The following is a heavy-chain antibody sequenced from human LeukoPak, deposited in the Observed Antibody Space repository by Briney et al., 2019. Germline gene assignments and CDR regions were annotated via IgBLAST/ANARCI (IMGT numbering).Heavy chain of an antibody. CDR1: GGSISSSSYY. CDR2: IYYSGST. CDR3: ARDDFWSGYPSPSYYMDV. J-gene: IGHJ6*03. Sequence: KPSETLSLTCTVSGGSISSSSYYWGWIRQPPGKGLEWIGSIYYSGSTYYNPSLKSRVTISVDTSKNQFSPKLSSVTAADTAVYYCARDDFWSGYPSPSYYMDVWGKGTTVTVSS. D-gene: IGHD3-3*01. V-gene: IGHV4-39*07.